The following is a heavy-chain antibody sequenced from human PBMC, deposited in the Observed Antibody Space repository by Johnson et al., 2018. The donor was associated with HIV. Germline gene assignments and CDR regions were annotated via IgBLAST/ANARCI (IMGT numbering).Heavy chain of an antibody. Sequence: VQLVESGGGLVKPGGSLRLSCAASGFTFSSYAMHWVRQAPGKGLEWVGFIRSKAYGGPTEYAASVKGRLTISRDDSKSIAYLQMNSLKTEDTAVYYCATGFGPAFEMWGQGTMVTVSS. CDR3: ATGFGPAFEM. CDR1: GFTFSSYA. D-gene: IGHD3-16*01. CDR2: IRSKAYGGPT. V-gene: IGHV3-49*04. J-gene: IGHJ3*02.